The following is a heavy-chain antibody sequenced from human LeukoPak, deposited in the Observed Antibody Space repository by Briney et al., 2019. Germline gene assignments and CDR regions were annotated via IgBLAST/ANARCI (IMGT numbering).Heavy chain of an antibody. CDR1: GYTFTGYY. Sequence: GASLKVSCKASGYTFTGYYMHWVRQAPGQGLEWMGWINPNSGGTNYAQKFQGRVTMTRDTSISTAYMELSRLRSDDTAVYYCARANSGSYYLMRDWGQGTLVTVSS. J-gene: IGHJ4*02. CDR3: ARANSGSYYLMRD. CDR2: INPNSGGT. V-gene: IGHV1-2*02. D-gene: IGHD1-26*01.